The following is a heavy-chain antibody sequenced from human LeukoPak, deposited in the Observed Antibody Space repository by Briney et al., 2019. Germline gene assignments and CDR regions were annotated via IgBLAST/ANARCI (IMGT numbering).Heavy chain of an antibody. V-gene: IGHV4-39*01. D-gene: IGHD3-16*01. Sequence: KASETLSLTCTVSGGFISSTSYYWGWIRQPPGKGLEWIGSIYYSGSTYYNPSLKSRVTISVDTSKNQFSLKLSSVTAADTAVYYCARHGTLQGGNFYWGQGTLVTVSS. J-gene: IGHJ4*02. CDR3: ARHGTLQGGNFY. CDR2: IYYSGST. CDR1: GGFISSTSYY.